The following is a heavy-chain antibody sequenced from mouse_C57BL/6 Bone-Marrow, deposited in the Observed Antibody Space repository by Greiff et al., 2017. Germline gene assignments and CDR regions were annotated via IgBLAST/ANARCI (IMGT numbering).Heavy chain of an antibody. D-gene: IGHD1-1*01. Sequence: QVHVKQPGAELVRPGSSVKLSCKASGYTFTSYWMHWVKQRPIQGLEWIGNIDPSDSETHYNQKFKDKATLTVDKSSSTAYMQLSSLTSEDSAVYYCARAYGSSHYYAMDYWGQGTSVTVSS. J-gene: IGHJ4*01. CDR1: GYTFTSYW. CDR3: ARAYGSSHYYAMDY. V-gene: IGHV1-52*01. CDR2: IDPSDSET.